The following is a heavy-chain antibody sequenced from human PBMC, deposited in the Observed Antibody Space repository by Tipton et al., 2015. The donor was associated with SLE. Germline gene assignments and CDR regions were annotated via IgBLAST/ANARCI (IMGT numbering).Heavy chain of an antibody. Sequence: GLVKPSETLSLTCTVSGGSIGSFYWSWIRQPPGKGLEWIGEINHGGSTNYNPSLKSRVSISVDATKNQFSLRLSSVTAADTALYYCARGSQTPLDYWGQGTLVSVSS. V-gene: IGHV4-34*01. J-gene: IGHJ4*02. CDR2: INHGGST. CDR3: ARGSQTPLDY. CDR1: GGSIGSFY.